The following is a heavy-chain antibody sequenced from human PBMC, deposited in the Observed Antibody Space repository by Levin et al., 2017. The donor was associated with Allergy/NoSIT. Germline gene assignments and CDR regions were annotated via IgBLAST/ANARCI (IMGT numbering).Heavy chain of an antibody. CDR2: ISSSSSYI. D-gene: IGHD6-6*01. J-gene: IGHJ1*01. CDR1: GFTFSSYS. Sequence: GGSLRLSCAASGFTFSSYSMNWVRQAPGKGLEWVSSISSSSSYIYYADSVKGRFTISRDNAKNSLYLQMNSLRAEDTAVYYCARDLGMYSSSSVEYFQHWGQGTLVTVSS. V-gene: IGHV3-21*01. CDR3: ARDLGMYSSSSVEYFQH.